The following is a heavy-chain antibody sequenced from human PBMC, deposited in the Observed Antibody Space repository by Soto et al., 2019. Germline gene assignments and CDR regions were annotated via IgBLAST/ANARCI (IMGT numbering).Heavy chain of an antibody. CDR3: ARLLSCSGGSCYPRGSFDY. J-gene: IGHJ4*02. CDR1: GYSFTSYW. CDR2: IYPGDSDT. Sequence: PGESLKISCKGSGYSFTSYWIGWVRQMPGKGLEWMGIIYPGDSDTRYSPSFQGQVTISADKSISTAYLQWSSLKASDTAMYYCARLLSCSGGSCYPRGSFDYWGQGTLVTVSS. D-gene: IGHD2-15*01. V-gene: IGHV5-51*01.